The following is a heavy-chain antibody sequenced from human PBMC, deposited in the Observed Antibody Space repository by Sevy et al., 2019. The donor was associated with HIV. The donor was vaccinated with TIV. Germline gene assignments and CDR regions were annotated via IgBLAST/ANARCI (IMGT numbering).Heavy chain of an antibody. D-gene: IGHD4-17*01. CDR2: INSDGSTT. V-gene: IGHV3-74*01. CDR3: ARDTLGYGGNPNLDLDL. CDR1: GFSFSRYF. Sequence: GGSLRLSCAASGFSFSRYFMHWVRQAPREGLVWVSRINSDGSTTNYADSVEGRFIVSRDNAKKTLYLELHSLRVEDTATYYCARDTLGYGGNPNLDLDLWGQGTLVTVSS. J-gene: IGHJ5*02.